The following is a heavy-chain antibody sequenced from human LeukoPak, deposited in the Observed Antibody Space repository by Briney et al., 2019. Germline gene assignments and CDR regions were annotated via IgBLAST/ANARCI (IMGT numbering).Heavy chain of an antibody. D-gene: IGHD5-18*01. CDR3: TRRDTAMVGDAFDI. J-gene: IGHJ3*02. CDR1: GFTFSGSA. V-gene: IGHV3-73*01. CDR2: IRSKANSYAT. Sequence: GGSLKLSCAASGFTFSGSAMHWVRQASGKGLEWVGRIRSKANSYATAYAASVKGRFTISRDDSKNTAYLQMNSLKTEDTAVYYCTRRDTAMVGDAFDIWGQGTIVTVSS.